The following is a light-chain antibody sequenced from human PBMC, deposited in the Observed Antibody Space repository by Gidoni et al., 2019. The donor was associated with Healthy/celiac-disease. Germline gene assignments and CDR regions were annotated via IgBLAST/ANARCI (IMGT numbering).Light chain of an antibody. J-gene: IGKJ4*01. CDR1: QFVSSY. CDR2: DAS. CDR3: QQRSNWPPVT. Sequence: EIVLTQSPATLAWSPGERATLTCRASQFVSSYLAWYQQKPGQAPRLLIYDASNRATGIPARFSGSGSGTDFTLTISSREPEDVAVYYCQQRSNWPPVTFGGGTKVEIK. V-gene: IGKV3-11*01.